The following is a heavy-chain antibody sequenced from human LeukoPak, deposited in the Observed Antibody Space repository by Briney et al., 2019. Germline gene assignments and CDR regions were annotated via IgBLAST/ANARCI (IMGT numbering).Heavy chain of an antibody. CDR2: MSYDGTNK. Sequence: PGGSLRLSCGASGFTFTSYAMHWVRQAPGKGPEWVTLMSYDGTNKYYADSVKGRFTISGDNSKNTLYLQMNSLRAEDTAVYYCATGASTYYYETSGPFWGQGTLVTVSS. CDR3: ATGASTYYYETSGPF. J-gene: IGHJ4*02. D-gene: IGHD3-22*01. V-gene: IGHV3-30-3*01. CDR1: GFTFTSYA.